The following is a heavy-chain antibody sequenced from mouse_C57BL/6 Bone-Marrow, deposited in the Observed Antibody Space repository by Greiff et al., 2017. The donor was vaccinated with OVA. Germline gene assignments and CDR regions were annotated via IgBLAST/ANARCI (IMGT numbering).Heavy chain of an antibody. Sequence: VQLKQSGPVLVKPGASVKMSCKASGYTFTDYYMNWVKQSHGKSLEWIGVINPYNGGTSYNQKFKGKATLTVDKSSSTAYMELNSLTSEDSAVYYCARSGWGLPFDYWGQGTTLTVSS. CDR2: INPYNGGT. CDR3: ARSGWGLPFDY. D-gene: IGHD1-1*02. CDR1: GYTFTDYY. J-gene: IGHJ2*01. V-gene: IGHV1-19*01.